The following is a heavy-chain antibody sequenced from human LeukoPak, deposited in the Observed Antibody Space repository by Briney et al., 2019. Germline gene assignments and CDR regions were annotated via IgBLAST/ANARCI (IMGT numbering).Heavy chain of an antibody. D-gene: IGHD3-22*01. Sequence: GGSLRLSCAASGFTFSSYWMSWVRQAPGKGLEWVASIKLDGSEKYYVDSVKGRLTISRDNAKNSLYLEMNSLRDEDTAGYYCARVRWDHDSSGPGVPSSYYYCGMDVWGQGTTVTVSS. J-gene: IGHJ6*02. V-gene: IGHV3-7*05. CDR2: IKLDGSEK. CDR3: ARVRWDHDSSGPGVPSSYYYCGMDV. CDR1: GFTFSSYW.